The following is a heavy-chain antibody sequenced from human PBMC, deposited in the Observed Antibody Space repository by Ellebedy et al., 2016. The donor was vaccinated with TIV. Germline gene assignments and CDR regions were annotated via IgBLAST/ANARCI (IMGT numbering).Heavy chain of an antibody. CDR1: GGSISTYY. Sequence: SETLSLTXTVSGGSISTYYWSWIRQPPGKGLEWIGYISYSGSTNYNPSLKSRVTISVDTSKNQFSLKLSSVTAADTAVYYCARGFLYYDSSGYCYWGQGTLVTVSS. CDR2: ISYSGST. J-gene: IGHJ4*02. CDR3: ARGFLYYDSSGYCY. V-gene: IGHV4-59*12. D-gene: IGHD3-22*01.